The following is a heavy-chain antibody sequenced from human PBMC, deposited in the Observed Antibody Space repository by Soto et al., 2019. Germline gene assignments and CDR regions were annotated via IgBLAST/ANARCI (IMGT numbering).Heavy chain of an antibody. Sequence: SETLSLTCTFSGGSISSSNYYWGWIRQPPGKGLELIGIVYYTGSTFYNPSLKSRVTISVDTSKNQFSLKMSSVTAEDTAVFFCAATSLRRFDLWGRGTLVPVSS. J-gene: IGHJ2*01. CDR2: VYYTGST. CDR1: GGSISSSNYY. CDR3: AATSLRRFDL. V-gene: IGHV4-39*01.